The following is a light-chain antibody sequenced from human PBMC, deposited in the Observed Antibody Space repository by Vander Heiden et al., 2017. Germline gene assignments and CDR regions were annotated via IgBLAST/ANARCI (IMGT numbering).Light chain of an antibody. V-gene: IGKV3-20*01. CDR3: QQDGSSPWT. CDR1: QSVSSSY. J-gene: IGKJ1*01. Sequence: IGLRRSPGTLSLSPGERATLSCRASQSVSSSYLAWYQQKPGQAPRLLIYGASSRATGIPDRFSGSGSGTDFTLTISRLEPEDFAVYYCQQDGSSPWTFGQGTKVXIK. CDR2: GAS.